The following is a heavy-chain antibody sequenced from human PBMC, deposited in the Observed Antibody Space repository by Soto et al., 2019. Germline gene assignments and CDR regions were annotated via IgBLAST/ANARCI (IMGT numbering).Heavy chain of an antibody. CDR2: IYYSGST. V-gene: IGHV4-30-4*01. CDR1: GGSISSGDYY. Sequence: QVQLQESGPGLVKPSQTLSLTCTVSGGSISSGDYYWSWIRQPPGKGLEWIGYIYYSGSTYYNPSLKSRATISVDTSTDQFSLKLSSVTAADTAVYYCARVSSLYRGYDFFFDYWGQGTLVTVSS. D-gene: IGHD5-12*01. CDR3: ARVSSLYRGYDFFFDY. J-gene: IGHJ4*02.